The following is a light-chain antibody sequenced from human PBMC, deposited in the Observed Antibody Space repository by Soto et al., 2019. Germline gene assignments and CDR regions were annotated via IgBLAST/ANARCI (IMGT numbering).Light chain of an antibody. J-gene: IGLJ3*02. Sequence: QAVVTQESSLTVSPGGTVTLTCASSTGAVTSGYYPNWFQQKPGQPPRALIYSTDNKHSWTPARFSASLLGGKAALTLSGVQPEDEADYSCLLYYNGVGVFGGGTKLTVL. CDR2: STD. CDR3: LLYYNGVGV. V-gene: IGLV7-43*01. CDR1: TGAVTSGYY.